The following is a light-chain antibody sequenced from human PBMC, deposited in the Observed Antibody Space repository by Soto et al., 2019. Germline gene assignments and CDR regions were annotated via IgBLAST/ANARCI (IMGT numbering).Light chain of an antibody. Sequence: EIVLTQSPGTLSLSPGERATLSCRASQSVSRDYLAWYQQKPGQAPSLLIYGASSRATGIPDRFSGSGSGTDFSLTISRLEPEDFAVYYCQQYGCSPLTFGGGTKVEIK. J-gene: IGKJ4*01. CDR3: QQYGCSPLT. V-gene: IGKV3-20*01. CDR1: QSVSRDY. CDR2: GAS.